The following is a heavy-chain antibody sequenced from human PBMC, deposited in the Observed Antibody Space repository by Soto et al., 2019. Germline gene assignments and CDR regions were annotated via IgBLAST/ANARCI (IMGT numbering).Heavy chain of an antibody. J-gene: IGHJ6*04. CDR1: GVSLKTYY. V-gene: IGHV4-59*03. CDR3: ATVAGISYYSHVDV. CDR2: IFSSGSP. Sequence: QVNLQESGPGLVRPSETLSLTCTVSGVSLKTYYWSWIRLPPGGGLEWIGYIFSSGSPTYNPSLRSRVTMSVETSNNQFTMKMSSVAAADTAVYCCATVAGISYYSHVDVWGEGTTVTVSS. D-gene: IGHD6-19*01.